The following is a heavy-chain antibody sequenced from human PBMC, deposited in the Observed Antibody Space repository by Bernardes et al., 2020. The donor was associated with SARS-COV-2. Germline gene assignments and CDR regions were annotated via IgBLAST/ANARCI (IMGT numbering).Heavy chain of an antibody. CDR2: IYWDDDT. V-gene: IGHV2-5*02. CDR1: GFSLSTSGVG. D-gene: IGHD3-3*01. Sequence: SGPTLVKPTQTLTLTCTFSGFSLSTSGVGVGWIRQPPGKALEWLALIYWDDDTRYSPSLTSRLTITKDTSKNQVVLTMTNMDPVDTATYYCAHRLAYYDFWSGYYTGAGFDYWGQGTLVTVSS. J-gene: IGHJ4*02. CDR3: AHRLAYYDFWSGYYTGAGFDY.